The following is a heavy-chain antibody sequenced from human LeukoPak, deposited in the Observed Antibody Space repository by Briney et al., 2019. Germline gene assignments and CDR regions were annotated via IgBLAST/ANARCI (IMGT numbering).Heavy chain of an antibody. CDR3: ASHRGSADYYYYMDV. Sequence: PGGSLRLSCAASGFTFSSYSMTWVRQAPGKGLEWVSIIFIGGTTYYADFVKGRFTISRDNAKNSLYLQMNSLRAEDTAVYYCASHRGSADYYYYMDVWGKGTTVTVSS. J-gene: IGHJ6*03. V-gene: IGHV3-48*04. CDR1: GFTFSSYS. CDR2: IFIGGTT. D-gene: IGHD3-10*01.